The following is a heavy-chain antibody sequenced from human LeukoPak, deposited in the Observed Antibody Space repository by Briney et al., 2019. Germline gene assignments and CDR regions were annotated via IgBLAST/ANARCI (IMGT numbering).Heavy chain of an antibody. Sequence: SETLSLTCTGSGGSISSYYWSWIRQPAGKGLEWIGRIYTSGSTNYNPSLKSRVTMSVDTSKNQISLKLSSVTAADTAVYYCARERYDTADEVLEYWGQGTLVTVSS. CDR1: GGSISSYY. CDR3: ARERYDTADEVLEY. D-gene: IGHD5-12*01. V-gene: IGHV4-4*07. J-gene: IGHJ4*02. CDR2: IYTSGST.